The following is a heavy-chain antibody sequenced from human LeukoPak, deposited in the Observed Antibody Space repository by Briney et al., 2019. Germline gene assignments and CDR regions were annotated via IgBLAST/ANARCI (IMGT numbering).Heavy chain of an antibody. J-gene: IGHJ3*02. CDR3: ARVYYDSSGYYYEDAFDI. V-gene: IGHV1-2*06. D-gene: IGHD3-22*01. Sequence: RASVKVSCKASGYTFTGYYMHWVRQAPGQGLEWMGRINPNSGGTNYAQKFQGRVTMTRDTSISTAYMELSRLRSDDTAVYYCARVYYDSSGYYYEDAFDIWGQGTMVTVSS. CDR1: GYTFTGYY. CDR2: INPNSGGT.